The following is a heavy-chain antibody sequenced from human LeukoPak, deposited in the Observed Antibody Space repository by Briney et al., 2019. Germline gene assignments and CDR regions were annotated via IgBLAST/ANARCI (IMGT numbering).Heavy chain of an antibody. V-gene: IGHV1-69*04. CDR3: AREGGSSSWYSGDYYYYYGMDV. CDR1: GGTFSSYA. J-gene: IGHJ6*02. CDR2: IIPILGIA. D-gene: IGHD6-13*01. Sequence: SVTVSCKASGGTFSSYAISWVRQAPGQGLEWMGRIIPILGIANYAQKFQGRVTITADKSTSTAYMELSSLRSEDTAVYYCAREGGSSSWYSGDYYYYYGMDVWGQGTTVTVSS.